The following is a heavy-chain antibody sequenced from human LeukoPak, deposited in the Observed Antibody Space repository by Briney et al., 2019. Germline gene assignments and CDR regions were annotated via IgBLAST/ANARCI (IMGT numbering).Heavy chain of an antibody. D-gene: IGHD5-18*01. CDR3: AREGYSYGYGQGFDY. Sequence: EASVKVSCKASGGTFSSYAISWVRQAPGQGLEWMGGIIPIFGTANYAQKFQGRVTITTDESTSTAYMELSNLRSEDTAVYYCAREGYSYGYGQGFDYWGQGTLVTVSS. CDR2: IIPIFGTA. CDR1: GGTFSSYA. V-gene: IGHV1-69*05. J-gene: IGHJ4*02.